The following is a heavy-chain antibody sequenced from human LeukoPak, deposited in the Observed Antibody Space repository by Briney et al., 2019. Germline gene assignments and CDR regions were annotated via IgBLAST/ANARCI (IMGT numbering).Heavy chain of an antibody. J-gene: IGHJ4*02. CDR2: IIPIFGTA. D-gene: IGHD3-10*01. V-gene: IGHV1-69*13. CDR3: ASRITMVRGVISENDY. CDR1: GGTFSSYA. Sequence: SVKVSCKASGGTFSSYAISWVRQAPGQGLEWMGGIIPIFGTANYAQKFQGRVTITADESTSTAYMELSSLRSEDTAVYYCASRITMVRGVISENDYWGQGTLVTVSS.